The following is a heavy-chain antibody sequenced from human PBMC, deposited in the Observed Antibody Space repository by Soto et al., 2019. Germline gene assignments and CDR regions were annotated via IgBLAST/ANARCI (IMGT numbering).Heavy chain of an antibody. D-gene: IGHD3-22*01. CDR3: ARGRKSYYYDSSGYSFDY. CDR2: IYYSGST. Sequence: SETLSLTCTVSGGSISSGGYYWSWIRQHPGKGLEWIGYIYYSGSTYYNPSLKSRVTISVDTSKNQFSLKLSSVTAADTALYYCARGRKSYYYDSSGYSFDYWGQGTLVTVSS. CDR1: GGSISSGGYY. J-gene: IGHJ4*02. V-gene: IGHV4-31*03.